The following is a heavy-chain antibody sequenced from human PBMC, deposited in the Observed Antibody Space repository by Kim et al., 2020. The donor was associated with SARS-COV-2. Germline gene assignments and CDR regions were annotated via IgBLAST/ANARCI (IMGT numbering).Heavy chain of an antibody. V-gene: IGHV3-33*01. CDR3: ARELTVTTFNY. Sequence: KYYGDSMKGRFTISRDNSKNTLYLQVNSLRAEDTAVYYCARELTVTTFNYWGQGTLVTVSS. D-gene: IGHD4-17*01. CDR2: K. J-gene: IGHJ4*02.